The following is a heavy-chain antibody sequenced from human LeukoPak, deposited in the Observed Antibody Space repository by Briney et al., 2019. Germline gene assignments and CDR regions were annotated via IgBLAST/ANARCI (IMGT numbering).Heavy chain of an antibody. CDR2: INWNGGST. CDR1: GFTFDDYA. V-gene: IGHV3-20*04. CDR3: ARAGYTYVSPMTDY. Sequence: RSGGSLRLSCAASGFTFDDYAMNWVRQVPGKGLEWVSGINWNGGSTGYADSVKGRFTVSSDNAKNSLYLQMNSLRAEDTALYYCARAGYTYVSPMTDYWGQGTLVTVSS. D-gene: IGHD5-18*01. J-gene: IGHJ4*02.